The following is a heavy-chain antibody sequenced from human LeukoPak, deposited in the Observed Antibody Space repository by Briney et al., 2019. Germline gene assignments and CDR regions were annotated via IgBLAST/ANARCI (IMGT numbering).Heavy chain of an antibody. CDR1: GFTFSKYA. V-gene: IGHV3-33*07. D-gene: IGHD4-11*01. Sequence: GGSLRLSCGASGFTFSKYAMSWVRQAPGKGLVWVAVIWYDGSNKYCADSVKGRFTISRDNSKNTLYLQMNSLRAEDTAVYYCARDGMTTVTAYYFDYWGQGTLVTVSS. CDR2: IWYDGSNK. CDR3: ARDGMTTVTAYYFDY. J-gene: IGHJ4*02.